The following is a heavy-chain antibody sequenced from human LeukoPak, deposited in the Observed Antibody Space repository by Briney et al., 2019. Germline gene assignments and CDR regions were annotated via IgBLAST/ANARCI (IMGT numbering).Heavy chain of an antibody. CDR3: ARASRYGSGTYEDY. CDR1: GFTVRSNY. V-gene: IGHV3-66*01. CDR2: IYSGGST. J-gene: IGHJ4*02. D-gene: IGHD3-10*01. Sequence: PGGSLRLSCAASGFTVRSNYMSWVRQAPGKGLEWVSVIYSGGSTYYADSVKGRFTISRDNSKNTLYLQMNSLRAEDTAVYYCARASRYGSGTYEDYWGQGTLVTVSS.